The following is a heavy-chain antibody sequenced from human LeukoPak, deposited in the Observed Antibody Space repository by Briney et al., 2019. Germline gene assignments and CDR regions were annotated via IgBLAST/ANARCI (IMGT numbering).Heavy chain of an antibody. Sequence: GAPVKVSCKASGYTFTSYGISWVRQAPGQGLEWMGWISAYNGNTNYAQKLQGRVTMTTDTSTSTAYMGLRSLRSDDTAVYYCARDYYDSSGYFLRGDYWGQGTLVTVSS. J-gene: IGHJ4*02. CDR1: GYTFTSYG. CDR2: ISAYNGNT. D-gene: IGHD3-22*01. V-gene: IGHV1-18*01. CDR3: ARDYYDSSGYFLRGDY.